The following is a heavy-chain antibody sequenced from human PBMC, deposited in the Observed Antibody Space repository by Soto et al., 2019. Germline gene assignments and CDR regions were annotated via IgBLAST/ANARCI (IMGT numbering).Heavy chain of an antibody. CDR2: INWNSGSI. CDR3: AKDKRGMITFGGIIVS. V-gene: IGHV3-9*01. Sequence: EVQLVESGGGLVQPGRSLRLSCAASGFTFDDYAMHWVRQAPGKGLELVSGINWNSGSICYADSVKGRLTVSRDNVKNSLYLQMNRLRAEDAALYYCAKDKRGMITFGGIIVSWGQGTLVIVSS. D-gene: IGHD3-16*02. CDR1: GFTFDDYA. J-gene: IGHJ5*02.